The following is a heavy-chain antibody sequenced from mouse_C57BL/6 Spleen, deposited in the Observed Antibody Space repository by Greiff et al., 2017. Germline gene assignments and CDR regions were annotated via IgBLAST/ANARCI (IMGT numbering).Heavy chain of an antibody. Sequence: VQLQQSGPELVKPGASVKISCKASGYSFTDYNMNWVKQSNGKSLEWIGVINPNYGTTSYNQKFKGKATLTVDQSSSTAYRQLNSLTSEDSAVYYGARAASYCSNSWFAYWGQGTLVTVSA. CDR1: GYSFTDYN. J-gene: IGHJ3*01. V-gene: IGHV1-39*01. CDR3: ARAASYCSNSWFAY. CDR2: INPNYGTT. D-gene: IGHD2-5*01.